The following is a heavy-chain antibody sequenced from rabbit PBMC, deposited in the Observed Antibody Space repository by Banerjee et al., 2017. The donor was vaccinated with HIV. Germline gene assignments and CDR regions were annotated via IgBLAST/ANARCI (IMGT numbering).Heavy chain of an antibody. V-gene: IGHV1S45*01. CDR1: GFSFSSSYY. J-gene: IGHJ6*01. CDR3: ARGRYSDSGSNL. Sequence: QEQLVESGGGLVTLGGSLKLSCKASGFSFSSSYYMCWVRQAPGKGLEWIACIYAGSSGSTYYASWAKGRFTISKTSSTTVTLQVTSLTAAATATYFCARGRYSDSGSNLRGQGTLVTVS. CDR2: IYAGSSGST. D-gene: IGHD2-1*01.